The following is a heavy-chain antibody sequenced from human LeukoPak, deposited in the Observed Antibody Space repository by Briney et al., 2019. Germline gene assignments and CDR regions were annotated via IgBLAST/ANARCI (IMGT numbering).Heavy chain of an antibody. CDR2: IIHSGST. D-gene: IGHD3-3*01. CDR1: GGSFSGYY. Sequence: PSETLSLTCAVSGGSFSGYYWSWIRQPPGKGLEWMGEIIHSGSTNYNPSLKCRVTISVDTSKNQFSLKLSSLTAADTAVYYCARGRGFTIFGVVPFDPWGQGTLVTVSS. V-gene: IGHV4-34*01. J-gene: IGHJ5*02. CDR3: ARGRGFTIFGVVPFDP.